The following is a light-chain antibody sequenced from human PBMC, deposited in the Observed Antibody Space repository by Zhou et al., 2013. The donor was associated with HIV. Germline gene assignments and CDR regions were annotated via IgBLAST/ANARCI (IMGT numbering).Light chain of an antibody. CDR1: QGVSSY. CDR3: LQYNDWPYT. J-gene: IGKJ2*01. CDR2: DAS. V-gene: IGKV3-11*01. Sequence: EIVLTQSPATLSLSPGERATLSCRASQGVSSYLAWYQHKPGQAPRLLIYDASNRATGIPARFSGSGSGTDFTLTISSLQSEDFAVYYCLQYNDWPYTFGQGTKVEIK.